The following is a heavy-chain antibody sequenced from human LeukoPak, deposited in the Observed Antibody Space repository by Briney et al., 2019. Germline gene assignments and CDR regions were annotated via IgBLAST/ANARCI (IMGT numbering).Heavy chain of an antibody. Sequence: SVKVSCKASGYSFTKYGISWVRQAPGQGLEWMGGIIPIFGTANYAQKFQGRVTITEDESTSTAYMELSSLRSEDTAVYYCARALPMGLVGYYYYGMDVWGQGPRVTVSS. J-gene: IGHJ6*02. CDR1: GYSFTKYG. CDR3: ARALPMGLVGYYYYGMDV. CDR2: IIPIFGTA. V-gene: IGHV1-69*13. D-gene: IGHD2-15*01.